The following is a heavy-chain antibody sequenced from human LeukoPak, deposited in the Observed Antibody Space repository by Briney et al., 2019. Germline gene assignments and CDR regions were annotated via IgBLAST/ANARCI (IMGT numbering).Heavy chain of an antibody. CDR3: ARGRPRLGYCSSTSCYNDAFDI. CDR2: IIPIFGTA. V-gene: IGHV1-69*05. Sequence: SVKVSCKASGYTFTSYGISWVRQAPGQGLEWMGGIIPIFGTANYAQKFQGRVTITTDESTSTAYMELSSLRSEDTAVYYCARGRPRLGYCSSTSCYNDAFDIWGQGTMVTVSS. J-gene: IGHJ3*02. CDR1: GYTFTSYG. D-gene: IGHD2-2*02.